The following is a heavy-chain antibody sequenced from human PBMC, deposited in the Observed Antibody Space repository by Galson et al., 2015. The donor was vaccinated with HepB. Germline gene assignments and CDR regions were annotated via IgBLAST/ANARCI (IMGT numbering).Heavy chain of an antibody. Sequence: SVKVSCKASGGSFNTYAINWLRQAPGQGLEWMGGIIPTFDTPIYAQRFRDRVTITADKSTSTAYMELSSLTSDDTALYYCARDRTHYYDTSGYSGAFEIWGQGTMVTVSS. CDR2: IIPTFDTP. V-gene: IGHV1-69*06. CDR3: ARDRTHYYDTSGYSGAFEI. D-gene: IGHD3-22*01. CDR1: GGSFNTYA. J-gene: IGHJ3*02.